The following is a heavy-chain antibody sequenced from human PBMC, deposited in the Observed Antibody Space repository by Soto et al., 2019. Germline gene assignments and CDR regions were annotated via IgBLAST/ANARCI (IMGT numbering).Heavy chain of an antibody. J-gene: IGHJ6*02. D-gene: IGHD2-15*01. CDR2: INPNSGGT. Sequence: ASVKVSCKASGYTFTGYYMHCVRQAPGQGLEWMGWINPNSGGTNYAQKFQGWVTMTRDTSISTAYMELSRLRSDDTAVYYCARDGESGETNYYYYGMDVWGQGTTVTVSS. CDR1: GYTFTGYY. V-gene: IGHV1-2*04. CDR3: ARDGESGETNYYYYGMDV.